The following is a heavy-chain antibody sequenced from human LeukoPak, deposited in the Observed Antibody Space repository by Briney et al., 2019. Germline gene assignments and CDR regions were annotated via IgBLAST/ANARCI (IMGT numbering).Heavy chain of an antibody. J-gene: IGHJ3*02. Sequence: GGSLRLSCAASGFTFSSYAMHWVRQAPGKGLEWWAVIAYDGSNKYYADSVKGRFTISRDNSKHTLYLQMNSLRAEDTAVYYCARDPRGVVGPDAFDIWGQGTMVTVSS. CDR2: IAYDGSNK. V-gene: IGHV3-30-3*01. D-gene: IGHD3-22*01. CDR1: GFTFSSYA. CDR3: ARDPRGVVGPDAFDI.